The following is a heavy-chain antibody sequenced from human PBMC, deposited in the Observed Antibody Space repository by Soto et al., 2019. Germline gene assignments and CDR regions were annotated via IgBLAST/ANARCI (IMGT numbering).Heavy chain of an antibody. CDR3: ASQESMVRGNRAFDI. V-gene: IGHV1-46*03. CDR1: GYDVTRYY. Sequence: ASVKVSCKASGYDVTRYYIHWVRQGPGQGLEWMGIINPTGGGRTKYAQKFQGRVTVTSDRSTSTAYMELSSLRSEDTAVYYCASQESMVRGNRAFDIWGQGTMVTVSS. J-gene: IGHJ3*02. CDR2: INPTGGGRT. D-gene: IGHD3-10*01.